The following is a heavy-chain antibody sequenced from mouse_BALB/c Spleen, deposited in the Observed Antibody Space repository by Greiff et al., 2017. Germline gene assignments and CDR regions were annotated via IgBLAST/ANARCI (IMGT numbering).Heavy chain of an antibody. CDR2: ISYSGST. CDR3: ARLRGDSYAMDY. CDR1: GYSITSDYA. V-gene: IGHV3-2*02. J-gene: IGHJ4*01. Sequence: EVKLMESGPGLVKPSQSLSLTCTVTGYSITSDYAWNWIRQFPGNKLEWMGYISYSGSTSYNPSLKSRISITRDTSKNQFFLQLNSVTTEDTATYYCARLRGDSYAMDYWGQGTSVTVSS.